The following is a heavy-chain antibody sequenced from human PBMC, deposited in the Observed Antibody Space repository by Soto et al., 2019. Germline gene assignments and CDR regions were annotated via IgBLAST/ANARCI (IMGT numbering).Heavy chain of an antibody. J-gene: IGHJ4*02. CDR1: GDSVSSNSAA. CDR2: TYYRSKWNY. Sequence: PSQTLSLTCAISGDSVSSNSAAWNWIRQSPSGGLEWLGRTYYRSKWNYDYAVSVKSRININPDTSKNQFSLQLNAVTPEDTAMYYCARIAGAIRGNDYWGQGTLVRVSS. CDR3: ARIAGAIRGNDY. V-gene: IGHV6-1*01. D-gene: IGHD6-13*01.